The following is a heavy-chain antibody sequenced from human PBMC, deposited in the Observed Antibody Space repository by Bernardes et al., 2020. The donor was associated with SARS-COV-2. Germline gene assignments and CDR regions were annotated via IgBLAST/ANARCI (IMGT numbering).Heavy chain of an antibody. CDR1: GFTVSSYW. CDR2: INIAGSRT. CDR3: AKDFGGPVD. Sequence: GGSLRLSCAASGFTVSSYWMHWVRQAPGKGLVWVSRINIAGSRTDYADSVRGRFTIFRDNAKNTLYLQMNSLRIEDTAVYYCAKDFGGPVDWGQGTLVTVSS. J-gene: IGHJ4*02. V-gene: IGHV3-74*01. D-gene: IGHD3-3*01.